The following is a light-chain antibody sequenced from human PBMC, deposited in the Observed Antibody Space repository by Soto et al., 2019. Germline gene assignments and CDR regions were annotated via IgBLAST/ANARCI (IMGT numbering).Light chain of an antibody. V-gene: IGLV2-14*03. CDR1: NSDVGTYNF. Sequence: QSALTQPASVSGSPGQSIAISCTGTNSDVGTYNFVSWYQQHPGKLPKLMIFDVSRRPSGVSDRFSGSKSGNTASLTISGLQAEDEGDYYCISYTSSSTHVFGSGTKLTVL. CDR2: DVS. J-gene: IGLJ1*01. CDR3: ISYTSSSTHV.